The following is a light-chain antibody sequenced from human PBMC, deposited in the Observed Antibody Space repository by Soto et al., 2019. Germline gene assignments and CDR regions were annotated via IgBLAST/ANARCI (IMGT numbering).Light chain of an antibody. CDR1: SGHSAYA. J-gene: IGLJ3*02. Sequence: QPVLTQSPSASASLGASVKLTCTLSSGHSAYAIAWHQQQPEKGPRYLMKLNSDGIHSKGDGIPDRFSGSSSGAERYLTISSLQSEDEADYYCQTWGTGIKVFGGGTQLTVL. CDR3: QTWGTGIKV. CDR2: LNSDGIH. V-gene: IGLV4-69*01.